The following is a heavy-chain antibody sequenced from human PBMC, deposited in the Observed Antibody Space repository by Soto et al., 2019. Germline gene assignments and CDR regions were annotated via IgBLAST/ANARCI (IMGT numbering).Heavy chain of an antibody. D-gene: IGHD6-13*01. CDR3: ARVMAAAGSLFWFDP. CDR1: GGSISSYY. Sequence: PSETLSLTCTVSGGSISSYYWSWIRQPPGKGLEWIGYIYYSGSTNYNPSLKSRVTISVDTSKNQFSLKLSSVTAADTAVYYCARVMAAAGSLFWFDPWAREPWSPSPQ. J-gene: IGHJ5*02. V-gene: IGHV4-59*01. CDR2: IYYSGST.